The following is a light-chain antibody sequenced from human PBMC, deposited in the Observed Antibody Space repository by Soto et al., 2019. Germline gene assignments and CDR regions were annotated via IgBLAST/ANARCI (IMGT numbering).Light chain of an antibody. Sequence: QSVLTQPPSASGTPGQRITISCSGSSSYIGSNTVNWYQQLPGTAPKLLIYSNNQRPSGVPDRFSGSKSGTSASLAISGLQSEDEADYYCAAWDGSLNGYVFGTGTKVTVL. CDR2: SNN. CDR1: SSYIGSNT. J-gene: IGLJ1*01. CDR3: AAWDGSLNGYV. V-gene: IGLV1-44*01.